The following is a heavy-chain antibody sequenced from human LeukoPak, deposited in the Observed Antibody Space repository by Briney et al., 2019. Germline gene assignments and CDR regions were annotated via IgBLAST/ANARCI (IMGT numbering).Heavy chain of an antibody. Sequence: GGSLRLSCAASGFTFSSYAMSWVRQAPGKGLEWVSAISGSGGSTYYADSVKGRFTISRDNSKNTLYLQMNSLRAEDTAVYYCAKDNDFWSGFGDAFDIWGQGTMVAVSS. CDR3: AKDNDFWSGFGDAFDI. V-gene: IGHV3-23*01. CDR1: GFTFSSYA. D-gene: IGHD3-3*01. J-gene: IGHJ3*02. CDR2: ISGSGGST.